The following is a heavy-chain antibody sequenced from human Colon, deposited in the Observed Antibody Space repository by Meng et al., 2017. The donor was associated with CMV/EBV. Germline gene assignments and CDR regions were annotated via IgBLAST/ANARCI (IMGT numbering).Heavy chain of an antibody. CDR1: GFTLSNYY. V-gene: IGHV3-66*01. CDR2: IERGGKT. D-gene: IGHD6-19*01. J-gene: IGHJ4*02. Sequence: EVVLVESGGGLVQPGGSLRLSCAVSGFTLSNYYMSWVRQAPGKGLEWVSLIERGGKTYYADSVKGRFTISRDISKNTLSLQMNSLRAEDTAVYYCARLTLDYFSGWYPGFYFDYWGQGALVTVSS. CDR3: ARLTLDYFSGWYPGFYFDY.